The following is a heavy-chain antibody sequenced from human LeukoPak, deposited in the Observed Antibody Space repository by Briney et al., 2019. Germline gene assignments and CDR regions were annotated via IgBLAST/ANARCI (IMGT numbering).Heavy chain of an antibody. CDR2: IYYSGST. V-gene: IGHV4-59*01. J-gene: IGHJ4*02. D-gene: IGHD6-19*01. Sequence: SETLSLTCAVYGGSFSGYYWSWIRQPPGKGLEWIGYIYYSGSTNYNPSLKSRVTISVDTSKNQFSLKLSSVTAADTAVYYCARFEAGNFDSWGQGTLVTVSS. CDR1: GGSFSGYY. CDR3: ARFEAGNFDS.